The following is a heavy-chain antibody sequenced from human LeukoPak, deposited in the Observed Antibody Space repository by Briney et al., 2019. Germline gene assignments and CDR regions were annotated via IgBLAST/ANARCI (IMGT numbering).Heavy chain of an antibody. D-gene: IGHD1-1*01. J-gene: IGHJ4*02. V-gene: IGHV6-1*01. CDR1: GDSVSSSSAG. Sequence: SQTLSHTCDISGDSVSSSSAGWSWIRQSPSRGLEWLGKTYYRSKWYNDYAESVKSRITINPDTSKNQFSLQLISVTPEDTAVYYCARGYYWFSFWGQGTLVTVSS. CDR2: TYYRSKWYN. CDR3: ARGYYWFSF.